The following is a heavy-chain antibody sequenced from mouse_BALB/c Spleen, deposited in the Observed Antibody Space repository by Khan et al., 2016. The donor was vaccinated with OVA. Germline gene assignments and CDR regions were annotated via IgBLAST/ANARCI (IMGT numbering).Heavy chain of an antibody. CDR3: AREGYYGNYRAWFAY. CDR2: IYPGNVNT. Sequence: QVQLQQSGPELVKPRASVRISCKASGYTFTNYYVHWVKQRPGQGLEWIGWIYPGNVNTNYNEKFKGKATLTADKSSSTAYMQLSSLTSEDSGVYFCAREGYYGNYRAWFAYWGQGTLVTVSA. D-gene: IGHD2-1*01. CDR1: GYTFTNYY. V-gene: IGHV1S56*01. J-gene: IGHJ3*01.